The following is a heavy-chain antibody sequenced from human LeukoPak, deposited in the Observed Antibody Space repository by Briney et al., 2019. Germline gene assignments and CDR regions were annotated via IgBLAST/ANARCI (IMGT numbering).Heavy chain of an antibody. CDR2: ISGSGGST. D-gene: IGHD3-3*01. V-gene: IGHV3-23*01. CDR3: AREHYDFWSGFSSYYYGMDV. J-gene: IGHJ6*02. CDR1: GFTFSSYA. Sequence: PGGSLRLSCAASGFTFSSYAMSWVRQAPGKGLEWVSAISGSGGSTYYADSVKGRFTISRDNAKNSLYLQMNSLRAEDTAVYYCAREHYDFWSGFSSYYYGMDVWGQGTTVTVSS.